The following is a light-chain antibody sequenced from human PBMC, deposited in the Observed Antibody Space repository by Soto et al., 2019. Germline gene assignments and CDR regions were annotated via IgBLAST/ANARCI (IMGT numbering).Light chain of an antibody. CDR1: SSDVGSYNL. Sequence: QSALTQPASVSGSPGLSITISCTGTSSDVGSYNLVSWYQQHPGKAPKLMIYEVSKRPSGVSNRFSGSKSGNTASLTISGLQAEDEADYYCCSYAGSSTLFGGGTKVTVL. J-gene: IGLJ2*01. CDR2: EVS. CDR3: CSYAGSSTL. V-gene: IGLV2-23*02.